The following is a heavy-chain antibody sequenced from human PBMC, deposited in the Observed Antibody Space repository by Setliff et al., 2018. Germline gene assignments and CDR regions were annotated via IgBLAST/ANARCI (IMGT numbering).Heavy chain of an antibody. D-gene: IGHD3-10*01. Sequence: ASVKVSCKASGFTFTNYDINWVRQATGQGLEWMGWMNPNSDNTGYAQKFQGRVTMTRNTSISTAYMELSSLRSEDTAVYFCVRGKKLITMVRGVILGGRYYYYYMDVWGKGTTVTVPS. V-gene: IGHV1-8*02. CDR3: VRGKKLITMVRGVILGGRYYYYYMDV. CDR1: GFTFTNYD. J-gene: IGHJ6*03. CDR2: MNPNSDNT.